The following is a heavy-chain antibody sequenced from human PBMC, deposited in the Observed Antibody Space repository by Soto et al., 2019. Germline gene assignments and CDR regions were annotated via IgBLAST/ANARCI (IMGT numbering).Heavy chain of an antibody. CDR2: IYYSGST. J-gene: IGHJ4*02. V-gene: IGHV4-61*01. CDR1: GGCVSSGSYY. CDR3: ARYSSGWFDY. D-gene: IGHD6-19*01. Sequence: SETLSLTCTVSGGCVSSGSYYWRCIRQPPGKGLEWIGYIYYSGSTNYNPSLKSRVTISVDTSKNQFSLKLSSATAADTAVYYCARYSSGWFDYWGQGTLVTVSS.